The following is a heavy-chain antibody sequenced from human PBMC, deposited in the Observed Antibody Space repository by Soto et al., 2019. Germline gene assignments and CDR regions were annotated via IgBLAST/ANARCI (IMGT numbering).Heavy chain of an antibody. Sequence: ASVKVSCKASGYTFTSYAMHWVRQAPGQRLEWVGWINAGNGNTKYSQKFQGRVTITRDTSASTAYMELSSLRSEDTAVYYCAREGSSYYYYGMDVWGQGTTVTVSS. J-gene: IGHJ6*02. V-gene: IGHV1-3*01. CDR1: GYTFTSYA. CDR3: AREGSSYYYYGMDV. CDR2: INAGNGNT. D-gene: IGHD3-10*01.